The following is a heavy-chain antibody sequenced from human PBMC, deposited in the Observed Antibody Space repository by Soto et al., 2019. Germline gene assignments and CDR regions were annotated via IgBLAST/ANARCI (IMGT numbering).Heavy chain of an antibody. J-gene: IGHJ3*02. D-gene: IGHD3-22*01. V-gene: IGHV3-9*01. Sequence: DVQLVESGGGLVQPGRSLRLSCAASGFTFDDYAMHWVRQAPGKGLEWVSGISWNSGSIGYADSVKGRFTISRDNAKNSRYLQMNSLRAEDTALYYCAKDRDYYDSSGWAGAFDIWGQGTMVTVSS. CDR3: AKDRDYYDSSGWAGAFDI. CDR1: GFTFDDYA. CDR2: ISWNSGSI.